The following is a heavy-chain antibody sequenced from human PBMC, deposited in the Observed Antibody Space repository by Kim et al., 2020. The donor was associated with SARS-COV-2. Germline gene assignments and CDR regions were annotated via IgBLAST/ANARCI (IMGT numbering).Heavy chain of an antibody. J-gene: IGHJ4*02. V-gene: IGHV3-30*03. Sequence: GGSLRLSCAASGFTFNTYGMHWVRQAPGKGLEWVAVISYDGSNKYYADSVKGRFTISRDNSKNTLYLQMNSLRIEDTAVYYCAISFSGSYFGYYYCGQATLVTDSS. CDR3: AISFSGSYFGYYY. CDR1: GFTFNTYG. D-gene: IGHD1-26*01. CDR2: ISYDGSNK.